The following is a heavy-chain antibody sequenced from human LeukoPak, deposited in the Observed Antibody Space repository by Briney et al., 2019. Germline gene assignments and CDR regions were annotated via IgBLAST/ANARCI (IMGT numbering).Heavy chain of an antibody. D-gene: IGHD2-15*01. CDR1: GFTFSSYS. CDR3: ARDNEYCTGGTCRLDY. Sequence: GGSLRLSCAASGFTFSSYSMNWVRQAPGKGLVWVSRINNDGRSTSYAGSVKGRFTISRDNAKNTLYLQMNSLRAEDTAVYYCARDNEYCTGGTCRLDYWGQGALVTVSS. J-gene: IGHJ4*02. V-gene: IGHV3-74*01. CDR2: INNDGRST.